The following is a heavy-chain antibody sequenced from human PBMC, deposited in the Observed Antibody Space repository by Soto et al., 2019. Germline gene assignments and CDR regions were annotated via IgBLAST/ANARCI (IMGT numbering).Heavy chain of an antibody. CDR3: ARLNVITMVRGVYYYYYGMHV. CDR1: GYSFTSYG. J-gene: IGHJ6*01. CDR2: ISAYNGNT. V-gene: IGHV1-18*01. D-gene: IGHD3-10*01. Sequence: ASVKVSCKASGYSFTSYGISWVRQTPGQGLEWMGWISAYNGNTNYAQKPQGRVNMTTDTSTSTAYMELRSLRSDDTAVYYCARLNVITMVRGVYYYYYGMHVWRQGTTVPVS.